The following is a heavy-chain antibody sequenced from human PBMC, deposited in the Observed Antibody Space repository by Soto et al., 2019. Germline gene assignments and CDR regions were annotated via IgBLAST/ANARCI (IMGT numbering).Heavy chain of an antibody. CDR1: GFTFRDYY. CDR2: ISSSGSAI. D-gene: IGHD5-12*01. Sequence: QVQLVESGGGLVKPGGSLRLSCAASGFTFRDYYMSWIRQAPGKGLEWVSYISSSGSAIYYADSVKGRFTISRDNAKNSLYLQMNSLRAEDTAVYYCASMPIYDWVDYYYYGMDVWGQGTTVTVSS. CDR3: ASMPIYDWVDYYYYGMDV. V-gene: IGHV3-11*01. J-gene: IGHJ6*02.